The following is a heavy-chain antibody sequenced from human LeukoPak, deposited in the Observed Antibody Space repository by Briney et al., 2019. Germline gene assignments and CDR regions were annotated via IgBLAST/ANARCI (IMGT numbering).Heavy chain of an antibody. CDR1: GGSISSGGYY. J-gene: IGHJ6*02. CDR2: IYYSGST. Sequence: PSETLSLTCTVSGGSISSGGYYWSWIRQHPGKGLEWIGYIYYSGSTYYNPSLKSRVTISVDTSKNQFSLKLSSVTAADTAGYYCARGIMRNYYGMDVWGQGTTVTVSS. CDR3: ARGIMRNYYGMDV. V-gene: IGHV4-31*03.